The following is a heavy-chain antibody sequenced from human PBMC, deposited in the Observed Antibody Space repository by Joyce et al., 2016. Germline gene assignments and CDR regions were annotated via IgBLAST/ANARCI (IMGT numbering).Heavy chain of an antibody. D-gene: IGHD6-13*01. V-gene: IGHV1-69*02. Sequence: QVQLVQSGAEVKKPGSSVKVSCQAFGGALTTHIIKWAGQGPGKGPELIGRCVPIPGVANYAQRFRGRVTSTATKSTSTVYMELSGLTSEDTAVYYCAMAKSASGTRGDYWGQGTLVIVSS. J-gene: IGHJ4*02. CDR2: CVPIPGVA. CDR1: GGALTTHI. CDR3: AMAKSASGTRGDY.